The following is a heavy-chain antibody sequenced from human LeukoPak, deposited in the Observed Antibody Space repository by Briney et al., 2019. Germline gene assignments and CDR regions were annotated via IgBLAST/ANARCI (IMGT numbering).Heavy chain of an antibody. CDR2: IWDDGSNE. D-gene: IGHD1-1*01. Sequence: GGSLRLSCAASGFTFSNYGMHWVRQAPGKGLEWVAVIWDDGSNEYYADSVKGRFTIFRDNRRNTLYLQMNSLRAEDTAVYSCARDHSGTQDYRGQGTLVTVSS. CDR3: ARDHSGTQDY. CDR1: GFTFSNYG. V-gene: IGHV3-33*01. J-gene: IGHJ4*02.